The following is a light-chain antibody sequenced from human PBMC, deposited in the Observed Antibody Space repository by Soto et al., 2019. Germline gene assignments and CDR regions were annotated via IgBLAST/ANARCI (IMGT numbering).Light chain of an antibody. V-gene: IGLV4-69*01. Sequence: QSALTQSPSASASLGASVTLTCTLSSGHSSYAIAWQQQQPEKGPRYLLKVNGDGSHSKGDGIPGRFSGSSSGAERYLTISRLQSEEVADYYCQKWGTGTFYVFGTGTKLTVL. CDR3: QKWGTGTFYV. J-gene: IGLJ1*01. CDR1: SGHSSYA. CDR2: VNGDGSH.